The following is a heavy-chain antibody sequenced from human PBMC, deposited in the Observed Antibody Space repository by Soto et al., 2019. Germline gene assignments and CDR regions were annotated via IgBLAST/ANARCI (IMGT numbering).Heavy chain of an antibody. CDR1: GFSLSTTGVG. J-gene: IGHJ4*02. CDR3: AHRGYCSGTSCSGGYSGYDNFDY. V-gene: IGHV2-5*02. CDR2: IFWDDDK. D-gene: IGHD5-12*01. Sequence: QITLKESGPTLVKPTQTLTLTCTFSGFSLSTTGVGVGWIRQPPGKALEWLALIFWDDDKRYSPSLKSRLTITKDTSKNQVVLTMTNMDPVDTATYYCAHRGYCSGTSCSGGYSGYDNFDYWGEGTLVTVSS.